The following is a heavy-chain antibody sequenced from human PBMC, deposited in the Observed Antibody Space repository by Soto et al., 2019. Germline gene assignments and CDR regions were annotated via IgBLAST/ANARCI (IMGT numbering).Heavy chain of an antibody. J-gene: IGHJ4*02. CDR3: VRVPDY. CDR1: GGSISSGGYY. V-gene: IGHV4-30-2*01. CDR2: IYHSGST. Sequence: QLQLQESGSGLVKPSQTLSLTCAVSGGSISSGGYYWSWIRQPPGKGLDWIGYIYHSGSTYYNPSLKSRVNISVDRSKNQFSLKLSSVTAADTAVYYCVRVPDYWGQGTLVTVSS.